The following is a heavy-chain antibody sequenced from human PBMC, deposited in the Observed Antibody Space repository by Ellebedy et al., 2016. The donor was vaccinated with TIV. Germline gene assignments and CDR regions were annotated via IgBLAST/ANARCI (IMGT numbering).Heavy chain of an antibody. J-gene: IGHJ4*02. CDR1: GDSVSSTSVS. CDR2: TYHRSKWYN. D-gene: IGHD6-13*01. V-gene: IGHV6-1*01. Sequence: SQTLSLTCVISGDSVSSTSVSWSWTRQSPSSGLEWLGRTYHRSKWYNDYAVSVKSRITINPDTSKNQFSLQLSSVTPEDTAVYYCARGGIAAAGRPFDYWGQGTLVTVSS. CDR3: ARGGIAAAGRPFDY.